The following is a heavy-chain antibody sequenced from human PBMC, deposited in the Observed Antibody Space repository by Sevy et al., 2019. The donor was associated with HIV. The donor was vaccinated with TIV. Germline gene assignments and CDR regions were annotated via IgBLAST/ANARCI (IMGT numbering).Heavy chain of an antibody. D-gene: IGHD3-16*02. J-gene: IGHJ3*02. V-gene: IGHV3-30*02. CDR3: TKDMVTFGGIIANSPGGFDI. CDR1: GFRFSSYG. CDR2: LPYDGSKE. Sequence: GGSLRLSCAASGFRFSSYGMNWVRQAPGKGLEWVAFLPYDGSKEVYAASVKGRFTISRDNSKNSLYLQMNSLRAEDTAVYYCTKDMVTFGGIIANSPGGFDIWGQGTMVTVS.